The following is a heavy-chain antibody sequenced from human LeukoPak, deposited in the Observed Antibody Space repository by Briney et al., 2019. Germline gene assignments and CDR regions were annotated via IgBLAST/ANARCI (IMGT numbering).Heavy chain of an antibody. CDR1: GGTFSSYG. J-gene: IGHJ4*02. Sequence: ASVKVSCKASGGTFSSYGISWVRQAPRQGLQWMGGIIPIFGTAKYAQKFQGRVTITADKSTSTAYMELSSLRSEDTAVYYCASSAGSCNPYDYGDYFCQSPFDYWGQGTLVTVSS. V-gene: IGHV1-69*06. CDR2: IIPIFGTA. CDR3: ASSAGSCNPYDYGDYFCQSPFDY. D-gene: IGHD4-17*01.